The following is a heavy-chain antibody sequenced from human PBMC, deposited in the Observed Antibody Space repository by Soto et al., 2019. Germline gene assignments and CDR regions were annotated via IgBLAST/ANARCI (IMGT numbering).Heavy chain of an antibody. J-gene: IGHJ2*01. CDR3: AGDILGSTTRPNYGCFDL. Sequence: EVQVLESGGGLVQPGGSLRLSCAGSGFTFINYAMNWLRHAPGKGLEWVSSISGGGDAAFFPDSVRGRFTISRDNSKNSVALQMNTLAVDDTAVYYWAGDILGSTTRPNYGCFDLWGRGTGVTFSS. D-gene: IGHD2-2*01. CDR1: GFTFINYA. V-gene: IGHV3-23*01. CDR2: ISGGGDAA.